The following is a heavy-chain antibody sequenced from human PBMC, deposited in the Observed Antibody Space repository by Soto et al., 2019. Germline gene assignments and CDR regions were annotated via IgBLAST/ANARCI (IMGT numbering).Heavy chain of an antibody. V-gene: IGHV3-23*01. J-gene: IGHJ4*02. CDR1: GFTFSSYA. Sequence: GGSLRLSCAASGFTFSSYAMSWVRQAPGKGLEWVSAISGSGGSTYYADSVKGRFTISRDNSKNTLYLQMNSLRAEDTAVYCCAKGWGSTTVTTFFGYWGQGTLVTVSS. CDR2: ISGSGGST. D-gene: IGHD4-4*01. CDR3: AKGWGSTTVTTFFGY.